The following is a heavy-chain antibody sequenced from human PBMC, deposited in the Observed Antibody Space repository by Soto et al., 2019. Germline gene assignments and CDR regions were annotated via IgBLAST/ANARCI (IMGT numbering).Heavy chain of an antibody. D-gene: IGHD1-7*01. Sequence: PGGSLRLSCAASGFTFSSYGMHWVRQAPGKGLEWVAVIWYDGSNKYYADSVKGRFTISRDNSKNTLYLQMNSLRAEDTAVYYCARDELELRLLPPGYWGQGTLVTVSS. CDR3: ARDELELRLLPPGY. J-gene: IGHJ4*02. CDR1: GFTFSSYG. V-gene: IGHV3-33*01. CDR2: IWYDGSNK.